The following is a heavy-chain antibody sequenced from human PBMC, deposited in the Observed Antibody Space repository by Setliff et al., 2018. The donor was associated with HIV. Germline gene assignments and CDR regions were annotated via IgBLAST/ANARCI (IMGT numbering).Heavy chain of an antibody. D-gene: IGHD6-19*01. V-gene: IGHV4-39*02. CDR2: IYASGSP. CDR1: GVSISSGSYY. Sequence: SETLSLTCTVSGVSISSGSYYWGWIRQPPGKGLEWIGSIYASGSPTYNPSLKSRVTISVDTSKNHFSLRLNSVTAADTAVYFCARAPRYYRGWYIPEYFDNWGEGTLVTVSS. CDR3: ARAPRYYRGWYIPEYFDN. J-gene: IGHJ4*02.